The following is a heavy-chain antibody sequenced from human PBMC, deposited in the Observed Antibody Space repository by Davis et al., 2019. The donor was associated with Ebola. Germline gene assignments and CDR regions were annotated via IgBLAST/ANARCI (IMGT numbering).Heavy chain of an antibody. V-gene: IGHV1-69*05. CDR3: ARAEYNWNYFAY. J-gene: IGHJ4*02. Sequence: AASVKVSCKASGGTFSSYAISWVRQAPGQGLEWMGGIIPIFGTAKYAQKFQGRVTMTRDTSTSTVYMELRSLRSDDTAVYYCARAEYNWNYFAYWGQGTLVTVSS. CDR1: GGTFSSYA. CDR2: IIPIFGTA. D-gene: IGHD1-20*01.